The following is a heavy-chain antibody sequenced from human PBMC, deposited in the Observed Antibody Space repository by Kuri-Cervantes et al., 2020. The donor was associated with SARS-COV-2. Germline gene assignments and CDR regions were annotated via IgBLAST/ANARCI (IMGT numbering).Heavy chain of an antibody. CDR2: ISYDGSNK. CDR3: AKDMGDCGGDCYRFDY. Sequence: GESLKISCAASGFTFSSYAMHWVRQAPGKGLEWVAVISYDGSNKYYADSVKGRFTISRDNSKNTLYLQMNSLRAEDTAVYYCAKDMGDCGGDCYRFDYWGQGTLVTVSS. J-gene: IGHJ4*02. CDR1: GFTFSSYA. V-gene: IGHV3-30-3*01. D-gene: IGHD2-21*01.